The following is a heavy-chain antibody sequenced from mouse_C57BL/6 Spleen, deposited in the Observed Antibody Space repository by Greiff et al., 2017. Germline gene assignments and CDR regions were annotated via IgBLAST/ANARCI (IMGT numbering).Heavy chain of an antibody. Sequence: VKVIESGPGLVAPSQSLSITCTVSGFSLTSYGVHWVRQPPGKGLEWLVVIWSDGSTTYNSALKSRLSISKDNSKSQVFLKMNSLQTDDTAMYYCARHGGSSSAMDYWGQGTSVTVSS. CDR2: IWSDGST. CDR1: GFSLTSYG. V-gene: IGHV2-6-1*01. CDR3: ARHGGSSSAMDY. D-gene: IGHD1-1*01. J-gene: IGHJ4*01.